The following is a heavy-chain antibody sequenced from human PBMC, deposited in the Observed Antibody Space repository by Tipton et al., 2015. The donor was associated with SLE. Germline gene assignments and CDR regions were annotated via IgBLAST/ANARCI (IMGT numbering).Heavy chain of an antibody. V-gene: IGHV3-30*04. CDR3: ASGYVPAAVDY. CDR1: GFTFSSYA. Sequence: SLRLSCAASGFTFSSYAMHWVRQAPGKGLEWVAVISYDGSNKYYADSVKGRFTISRDNSKNTLYLQMNNLRAEDTAVYYCASGYVPAAVDYWGQGTLVTVSP. J-gene: IGHJ4*02. D-gene: IGHD2-2*01. CDR2: ISYDGSNK.